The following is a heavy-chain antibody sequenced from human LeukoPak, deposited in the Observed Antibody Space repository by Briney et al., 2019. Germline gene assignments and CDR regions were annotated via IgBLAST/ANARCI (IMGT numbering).Heavy chain of an antibody. CDR2: ISGSGGST. J-gene: IGHJ4*02. D-gene: IGHD3-22*01. CDR3: AKDTTYYYDSSGYYDY. CDR1: GFTFSNYA. Sequence: GGTLRLSCVASGFTFSNYAMRWVRQAPGKGLEWVSGISGSGGSTYYADSVKGRFTISRDNSKNTLYLQMNSLRAEDTAVYYCAKDTTYYYDSSGYYDYWGQGTLVTVSS. V-gene: IGHV3-23*01.